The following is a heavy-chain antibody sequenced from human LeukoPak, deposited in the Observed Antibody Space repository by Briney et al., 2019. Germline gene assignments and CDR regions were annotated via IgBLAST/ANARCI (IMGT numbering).Heavy chain of an antibody. CDR1: GFTFSSYA. V-gene: IGHV3-23*01. CDR2: ISGSGSIT. Sequence: PGGSLRLSCAASGFTFSSYAMSWVRQAPGKGLEWVSGISGSGSITYYADSLKGRFTISRDNSNYTLLLEMSSLRAEDTAVYYCAKQTRYDSPAGGRGFDYWGQGTLVIVSA. D-gene: IGHD3-22*01. J-gene: IGHJ4*02. CDR3: AKQTRYDSPAGGRGFDY.